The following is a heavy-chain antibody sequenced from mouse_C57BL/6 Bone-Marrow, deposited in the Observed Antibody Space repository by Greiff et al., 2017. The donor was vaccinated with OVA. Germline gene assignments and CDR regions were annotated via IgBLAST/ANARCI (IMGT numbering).Heavy chain of an antibody. D-gene: IGHD3-2*02. CDR1: GYTFTSYW. J-gene: IGHJ4*01. Sequence: QVHVKQPGAELVKPGASVKVSCKASGYTFTSYWMHWVKQRPGQGLEWIGRIHPSDSDTNYNQKFKGKATLTVDKSSSTAYMQLSSLTSEDSAVYYCAIDRSGYGHYYAMDYWGQGTSVTVSS. CDR2: IHPSDSDT. CDR3: AIDRSGYGHYYAMDY. V-gene: IGHV1-74*01.